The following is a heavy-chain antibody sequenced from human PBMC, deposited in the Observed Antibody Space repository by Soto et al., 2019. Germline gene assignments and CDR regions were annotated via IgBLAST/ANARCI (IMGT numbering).Heavy chain of an antibody. CDR1: GYSFTNYW. Sequence: GESLKISCKGSGYSFTNYWIGWVRQMPGKGLEWMGIIYPGDSDTRYSPSFQGQVTISADKSISTAYLQWSSLKASDTAMYYCARSSRQYQLSDAFDIWGQGTMVTVS. D-gene: IGHD2-2*01. J-gene: IGHJ3*02. V-gene: IGHV5-51*01. CDR2: IYPGDSDT. CDR3: ARSSRQYQLSDAFDI.